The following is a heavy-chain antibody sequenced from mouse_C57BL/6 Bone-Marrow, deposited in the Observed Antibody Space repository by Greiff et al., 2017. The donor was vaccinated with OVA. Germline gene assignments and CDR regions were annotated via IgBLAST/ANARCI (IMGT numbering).Heavy chain of an antibody. CDR1: GFTFSSYG. Sequence: EVKLMESGGDLVKPGGSLKLSCAASGFTFSSYGMSWVRQTPDKRLEWVATISSGGSYTYYPDSVKGRFTISRDNAKNTLYLQMSSLKSEDTAMYYCARHKGRGLGYWGQGTLVTVSA. CDR3: ARHKGRGLGY. V-gene: IGHV5-6*01. CDR2: ISSGGSYT. J-gene: IGHJ3*01. D-gene: IGHD1-3*01.